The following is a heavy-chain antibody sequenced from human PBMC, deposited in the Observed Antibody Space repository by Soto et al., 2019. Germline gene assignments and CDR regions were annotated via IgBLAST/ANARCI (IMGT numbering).Heavy chain of an antibody. Sequence: QMQLVQSGPEVKKPGTSVKVSCKASGFTFTTSAVQWVRQARGQRLEWIGWILVGSGNTNYAQQFQERVTITRDMSTSTAYMELSSLRSEDTAVYYCATAPYYYDSSGYYFAYWGPGNLVTVSS. CDR2: ILVGSGNT. V-gene: IGHV1-58*01. D-gene: IGHD3-22*01. CDR3: ATAPYYYDSSGYYFAY. CDR1: GFTFTTSA. J-gene: IGHJ4*02.